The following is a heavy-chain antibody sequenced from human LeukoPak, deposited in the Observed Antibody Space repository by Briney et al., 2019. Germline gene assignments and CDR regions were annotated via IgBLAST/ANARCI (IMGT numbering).Heavy chain of an antibody. D-gene: IGHD3-16*01. Sequence: GGSLRLSCGASGFTVSNHHMSWVRQTPGKGPEGVSVIFSGGNTYSIDSVKGRFTISRDNSKNTLYLQMNRLRAEDTAVYYCARDGGWPGYFDIWGQGTMVTVSS. CDR3: ARDGGWPGYFDI. CDR1: GFTVSNHH. J-gene: IGHJ3*02. CDR2: IFSGGNT. V-gene: IGHV3-53*01.